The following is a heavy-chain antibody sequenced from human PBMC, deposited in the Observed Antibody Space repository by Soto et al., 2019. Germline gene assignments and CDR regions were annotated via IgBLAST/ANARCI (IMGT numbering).Heavy chain of an antibody. J-gene: IGHJ6*02. CDR3: ARDIITVIGGEIYYSFGMDV. CDR2: INQSGTT. D-gene: IGHD3-10*01. V-gene: IGHV4-34*01. Sequence: SETLSLTCAVNGGSFREYYWSWLRQPPGKGLEWIGEINQSGTTHCNPSLKRRINISIDTSKNQFSLNLTSVTAADTATYYCARDIITVIGGEIYYSFGMDVWGQGTTVTVSS. CDR1: GGSFREYY.